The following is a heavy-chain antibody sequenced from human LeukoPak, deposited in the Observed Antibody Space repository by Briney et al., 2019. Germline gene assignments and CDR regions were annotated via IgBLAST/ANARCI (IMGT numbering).Heavy chain of an antibody. D-gene: IGHD3-3*01. V-gene: IGHV1-2*02. CDR2: INPNSGGT. CDR1: GGTFSSYA. J-gene: IGHJ4*02. Sequence: ASVKVSCKASGGTFSSYAISWVRQAPGQGLEWMGWINPNSGGTNYAQKFQGRVTMTRDTSISTAYMELSRLRSDDTAVYYCARVGVQFLEWLLYYFDYWGQGTLVTVSS. CDR3: ARVGVQFLEWLLYYFDY.